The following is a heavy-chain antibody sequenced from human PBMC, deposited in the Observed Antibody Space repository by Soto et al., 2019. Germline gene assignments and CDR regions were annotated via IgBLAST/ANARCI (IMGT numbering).Heavy chain of an antibody. J-gene: IGHJ4*02. CDR1: GFTFNTYS. V-gene: IGHV3-21*01. D-gene: IGHD4-17*01. CDR3: AKDRGVEVTTRFFDY. Sequence: PGGSLRLSCAASGFTFNTYSMNWVRQAPGKGLEWVSSISSCTRYIFYADSVRGRFTISRDNAKNTLYLQMNSLRAEDTAVYYCAKDRGVEVTTRFFDYWGQGTLVTVSS. CDR2: ISSCTRYI.